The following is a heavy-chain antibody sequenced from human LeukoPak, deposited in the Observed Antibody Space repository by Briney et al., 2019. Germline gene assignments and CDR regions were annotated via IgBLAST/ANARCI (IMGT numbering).Heavy chain of an antibody. D-gene: IGHD5-12*01. V-gene: IGHV3-7*03. CDR2: IKQDGSDK. CDR3: ARYSGYGGAEYFQH. CDR1: GFTFSSYW. J-gene: IGHJ1*01. Sequence: GGSLRLSCAASGFTFSSYWMSWVRQTPGKGLEWVANIKQDGSDKCYVDSVKGRFTISRDNAKNLLYLQMNSLRAEDTAVYYCARYSGYGGAEYFQHWGQGTLVTVSS.